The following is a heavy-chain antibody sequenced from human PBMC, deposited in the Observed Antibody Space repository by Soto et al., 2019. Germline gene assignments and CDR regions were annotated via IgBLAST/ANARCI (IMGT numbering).Heavy chain of an antibody. D-gene: IGHD4-17*01. CDR3: ARPDFGNCWYFAL. Sequence: QDQLVQSGAEVKKPGSSVKVSCKASGGTFSSHTFSWVRQAPGQGLEWMGRIIPALGTATYAQKFQGRVTITADESATTVYMELNSPRSEDTAVYYCARPDFGNCWYFALGGRGTLVTVSS. V-gene: IGHV1-69*08. CDR1: GGTFSSHT. J-gene: IGHJ2*01. CDR2: IIPALGTA.